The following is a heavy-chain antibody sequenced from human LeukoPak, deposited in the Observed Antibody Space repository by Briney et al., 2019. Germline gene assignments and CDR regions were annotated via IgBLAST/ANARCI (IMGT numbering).Heavy chain of an antibody. V-gene: IGHV1-18*01. Sequence: ASVKVSCKASGYTFTSYGIRWVRQAPGQGLEWMGWISAYNGNTNYAQKLQGRVTMTTDTSTSTAYMELRSLRSDDTAVYYCARDRGYYDSSGYPLGAFDIWGQGTMVTVSS. J-gene: IGHJ3*02. CDR1: GYTFTSYG. D-gene: IGHD3-22*01. CDR2: ISAYNGNT. CDR3: ARDRGYYDSSGYPLGAFDI.